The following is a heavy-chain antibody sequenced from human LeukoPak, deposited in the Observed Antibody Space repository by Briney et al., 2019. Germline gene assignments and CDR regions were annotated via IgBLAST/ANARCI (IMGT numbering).Heavy chain of an antibody. D-gene: IGHD3-10*01. CDR3: ARGITMVRGTWSAFDI. Sequence: GGSLRLSCAASGFTFSSYAMHWVRQAPGKGLEWVAVISYDGSNKYYADSVKGRFTISRDNSKNTLYLQMNSLRAEDAAVYYCARGITMVRGTWSAFDIWGQGTTVTVSS. J-gene: IGHJ3*02. CDR1: GFTFSSYA. V-gene: IGHV3-30-3*01. CDR2: ISYDGSNK.